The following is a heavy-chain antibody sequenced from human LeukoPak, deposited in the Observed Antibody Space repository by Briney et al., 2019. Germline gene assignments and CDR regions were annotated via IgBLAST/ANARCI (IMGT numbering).Heavy chain of an antibody. Sequence: PSETLSLTCTVSGGSISSYYWSWIRQPPGKGLEWIGYIYYSGSTNYNPSLKSRVTISVDTSKNQFSLKLSSVTAADTAVYYCARGTYYQYNWFDPWGQGTLVTVSS. CDR1: GGSISSYY. D-gene: IGHD3-22*01. CDR3: ARGTYYQYNWFDP. J-gene: IGHJ5*02. CDR2: IYYSGST. V-gene: IGHV4-59*01.